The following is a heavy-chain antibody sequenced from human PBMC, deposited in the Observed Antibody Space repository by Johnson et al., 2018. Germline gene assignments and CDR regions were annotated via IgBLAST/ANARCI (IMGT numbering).Heavy chain of an antibody. CDR2: SYSDGSIR. Sequence: VQLQESGGGLVQPGGSLRLSCVASGFTFSSYWMHWVRQDPGKGLVWVSRSYSDGSIRNYADSVKGRFTISRDNAKNTLCLQMNSLRVEDTAVYYCARGSLVSGYYSRGAFEIWGQGTMVTVSS. D-gene: IGHD3-22*01. CDR1: GFTFSSYW. J-gene: IGHJ3*02. V-gene: IGHV3-74*01. CDR3: ARGSLVSGYYSRGAFEI.